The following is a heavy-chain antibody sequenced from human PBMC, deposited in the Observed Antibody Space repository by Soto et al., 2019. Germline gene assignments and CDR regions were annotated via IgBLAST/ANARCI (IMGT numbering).Heavy chain of an antibody. Sequence: QVQLQESGPGLVKPSETLSLTCTVSGGSVSSGSYYWSWIRQPPGKGLEWIGYIYYSGSTNYNPSLNSRVTLSVDTSKNQFSLKLSSVTAADTAVYYCATPSGGYSYGFQFDYWGQGTLVTVSS. CDR1: GGSVSSGSYY. CDR3: ATPSGGYSYGFQFDY. J-gene: IGHJ4*02. CDR2: IYYSGST. V-gene: IGHV4-61*01. D-gene: IGHD5-18*01.